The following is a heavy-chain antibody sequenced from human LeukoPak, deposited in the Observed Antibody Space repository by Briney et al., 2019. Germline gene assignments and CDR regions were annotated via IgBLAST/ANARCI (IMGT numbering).Heavy chain of an antibody. CDR2: ISWDGGST. J-gene: IGHJ6*02. Sequence: PGGSLRLSCAASGFTFDDYTMHWVRHAPGKGLEWVSLISWDGGSTYYADSVKGRFTISRDNSKNSLYLQMNSLRTEDTALYYCAKDTAYCTNGVCYYGMDVWGQGTTVTVSS. D-gene: IGHD2-8*01. CDR3: AKDTAYCTNGVCYYGMDV. CDR1: GFTFDDYT. V-gene: IGHV3-43*01.